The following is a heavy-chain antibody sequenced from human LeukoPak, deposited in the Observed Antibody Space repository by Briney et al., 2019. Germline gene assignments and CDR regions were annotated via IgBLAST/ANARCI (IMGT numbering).Heavy chain of an antibody. CDR3: ASTGVATEYYFDY. J-gene: IGHJ4*02. CDR1: GYTFIGYY. D-gene: IGHD5-12*01. V-gene: IGHV1-2*02. Sequence: ASVKVSCKASGYTFIGYYMHWVRQAPGQGLEYMGWINPGSGETNYALKFQGRVTMTRDTSISTAYMELSRLRSDDTAVYYCASTGVATEYYFDYWGQGTLVTVSS. CDR2: INPGSGET.